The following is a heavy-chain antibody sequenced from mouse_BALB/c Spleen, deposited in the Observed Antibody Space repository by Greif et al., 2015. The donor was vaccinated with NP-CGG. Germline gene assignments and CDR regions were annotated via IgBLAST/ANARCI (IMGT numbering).Heavy chain of an antibody. V-gene: IGHV1-7*01. CDR1: GYTFTSYW. D-gene: IGHD1-1*01. Sequence: VKLMESGAELAKPGASVKMSCKASGYTFTSYWMHWVKQRPGQGLEWIGYINPSTGYTEYNQKFKDKATLTADKSSSTAYMQLSSLTSEDSAVYYCARGYYGSSYRYFDVWGAGTTVTVSS. CDR2: INPSTGYT. CDR3: ARGYYGSSYRYFDV. J-gene: IGHJ1*01.